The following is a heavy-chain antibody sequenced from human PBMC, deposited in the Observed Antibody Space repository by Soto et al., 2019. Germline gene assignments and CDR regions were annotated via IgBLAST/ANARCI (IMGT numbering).Heavy chain of an antibody. D-gene: IGHD2-21*02. CDR2: IYYSWRT. CDR1: GDSINSRSYY. Sequence: ESLCLTCPVTGDSINSRSYYWGWIRQPPGKGLEWIGSIYYSWRTYNNPSLRSRVSMSIDTSKDQFSLKLKSVTAADTALYFCERQRTSVVTQAYFDVWGPGSLVTVYS. V-gene: IGHV4-39*01. J-gene: IGHJ4*02. CDR3: ERQRTSVVTQAYFDV.